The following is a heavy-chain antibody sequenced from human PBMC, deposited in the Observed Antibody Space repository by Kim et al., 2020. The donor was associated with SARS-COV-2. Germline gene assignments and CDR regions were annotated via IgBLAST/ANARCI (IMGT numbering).Heavy chain of an antibody. Sequence: SETLSLTCTVSGGSISSSSYYWGWIRQPPGKGLEWIGSIYYSGSTYYNPSLKSRVTISVDTSKNQFSLKLSSVTAADTAVYYCARSGELDCSSTSCYSLYWGQGTLVTVSS. CDR1: GGSISSSSYY. D-gene: IGHD2-2*02. CDR2: IYYSGST. J-gene: IGHJ4*02. CDR3: ARSGELDCSSTSCYSLY. V-gene: IGHV4-39*01.